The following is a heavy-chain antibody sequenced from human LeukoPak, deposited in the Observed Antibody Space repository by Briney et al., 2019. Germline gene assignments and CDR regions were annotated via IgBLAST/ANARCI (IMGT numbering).Heavy chain of an antibody. D-gene: IGHD3-3*01. CDR3: ARSPHVLRSLEWLFPLSNY. Sequence: GASVKVSCKASGYTFTGYYMHWVRQAPGQGLEWMGWINPNSGGTNYAQKFQGRVTMTRDTSISTAYMELSRLRSDDTAVYYCARSPHVLRSLEWLFPLSNYWGQGTLVTVSS. J-gene: IGHJ4*02. CDR1: GYTFTGYY. CDR2: INPNSGGT. V-gene: IGHV1-2*02.